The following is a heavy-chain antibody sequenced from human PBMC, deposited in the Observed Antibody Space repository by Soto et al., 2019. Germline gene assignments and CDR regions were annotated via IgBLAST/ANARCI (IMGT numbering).Heavy chain of an antibody. J-gene: IGHJ4*02. V-gene: IGHV4-59*08. CDR1: GCSISSYY. CDR2: IYYSGST. CDR3: ASSKIAVAGLFDY. Sequence: SETLSLTCTVSGCSISSYYWSWIRQPPGKGLEWIGYIYYSGSTNYNPSLKSRVTISVDTSKNQFSLKLSSVTAADTAVYYCASSKIAVAGLFDYWGQGTLVTVS. D-gene: IGHD6-19*01.